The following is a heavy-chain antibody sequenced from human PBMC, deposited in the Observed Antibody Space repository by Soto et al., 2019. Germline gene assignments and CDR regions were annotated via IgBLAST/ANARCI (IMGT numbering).Heavy chain of an antibody. CDR2: IYNSGSA. CDR3: ARDSYDTTGYYSALQY. CDR1: SGSISSGGYS. Sequence: TLSLTCTVSSGSISSGGYSWTWIRQHPGKGLEWIGYIYNSGSAYYNPSLRSRLTLSIDTSKNQFSLRLSSVTAADTAVYYCARDSYDTTGYYSALQYWGQGTPVTVSS. V-gene: IGHV4-31*03. D-gene: IGHD3-22*01. J-gene: IGHJ4*02.